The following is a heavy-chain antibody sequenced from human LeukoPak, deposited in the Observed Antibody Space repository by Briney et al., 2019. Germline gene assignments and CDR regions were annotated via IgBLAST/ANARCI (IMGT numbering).Heavy chain of an antibody. J-gene: IGHJ4*02. D-gene: IGHD4-23*01. V-gene: IGHV4-4*02. CDR3: LYGGNSGDWVY. CDR1: GASIRSSTNW. Sequence: SGTLSLTCAVSGASIRSSTNWWSWVRQPPGKGLEWIGEILHSGSTNYNPSLKSRVTMSADKSKNQFSLNLRSVTAADTAVYYCLYGGNSGDWVYWGQGTLVTVSS. CDR2: ILHSGST.